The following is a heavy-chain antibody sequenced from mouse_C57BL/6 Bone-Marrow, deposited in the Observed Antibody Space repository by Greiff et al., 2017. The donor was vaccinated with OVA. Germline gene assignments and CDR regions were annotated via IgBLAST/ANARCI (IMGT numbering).Heavy chain of an antibody. CDR1: GYTFTDYN. CDR2: INPNNGGT. V-gene: IGHV1-18*01. Sequence: EVQLQQSGPELVKPGASVKIPCKASGYTFTDYNMDWVKQSHGKSLEWIGDINPNNGGTIYNQKFKGKATLTVDKSSSTAYMELRSLTSEDTAVYYCARRSLWSTTVVAPYYFDYWGQGTTLTVSS. CDR3: ARRSLWSTTVVAPYYFDY. D-gene: IGHD1-1*01. J-gene: IGHJ2*01.